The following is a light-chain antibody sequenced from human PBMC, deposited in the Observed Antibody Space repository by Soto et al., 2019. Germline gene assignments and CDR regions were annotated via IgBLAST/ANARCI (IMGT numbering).Light chain of an antibody. CDR1: RYNVGAGYD. Sequence: QSVLTQPPAVSGAPGQRVTISCTGTRYNVGAGYDVHWYQQLPGTAPKLLIYGDNNRPSGVPNRFSVSKSGTSASLAITGLQAEDEADYYCQSYDSSLSGVVFGGGTKVTVL. CDR2: GDN. V-gene: IGLV1-40*01. CDR3: QSYDSSLSGVV. J-gene: IGLJ2*01.